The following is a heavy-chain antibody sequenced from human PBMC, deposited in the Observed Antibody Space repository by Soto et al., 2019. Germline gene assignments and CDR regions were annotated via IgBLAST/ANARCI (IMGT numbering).Heavy chain of an antibody. CDR1: GGTFSSYA. CDR2: IIPIFGTA. D-gene: IGHD3-22*01. J-gene: IGHJ6*02. V-gene: IGHV1-69*13. Sequence: SVKVSCKASGGTFSSYAISWVRQAPGQGLEWMGGIIPIFGTANYAQKFQGRVTITADESTSTAYMELSSLRSEDTAVYYCARATPDYYYDSSGYYSHYYGMDVWGQGTKVTVSS. CDR3: ARATPDYYYDSSGYYSHYYGMDV.